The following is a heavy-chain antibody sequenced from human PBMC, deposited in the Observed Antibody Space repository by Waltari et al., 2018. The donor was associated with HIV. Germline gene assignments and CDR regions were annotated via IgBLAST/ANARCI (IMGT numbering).Heavy chain of an antibody. V-gene: IGHV4-59*01. CDR2: FYYSGST. D-gene: IGHD3-22*01. CDR3: ARDYYDSSGYYYGYSP. Sequence: QVQLQESGPGLVKPSETLSLTCTVSGGSISSSYWSWIRQPPGKGLEWIGYFYYSGSTNYNPSLKSRVTISVDTSKNQFSLKLSSVTAADTAVYYCARDYYDSSGYYYGYSPWGQGTLVTVSS. J-gene: IGHJ5*02. CDR1: GGSISSSY.